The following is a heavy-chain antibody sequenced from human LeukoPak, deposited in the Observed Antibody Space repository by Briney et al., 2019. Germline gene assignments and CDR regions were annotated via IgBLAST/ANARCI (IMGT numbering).Heavy chain of an antibody. V-gene: IGHV3-23*01. CDR3: AKDWGYSYGYYFDY. CDR1: GFTFSSYA. Sequence: GGSLRLSCAASGFTFSSYAMSWVRQAPGKGLEWVSAISGSGGSTYYADSVKGRFTISRDNSKNTLYLQMNSLRAEDTAVYYCAKDWGYSYGYYFDYWGQGTLVTVSP. D-gene: IGHD5-18*01. J-gene: IGHJ4*02. CDR2: ISGSGGST.